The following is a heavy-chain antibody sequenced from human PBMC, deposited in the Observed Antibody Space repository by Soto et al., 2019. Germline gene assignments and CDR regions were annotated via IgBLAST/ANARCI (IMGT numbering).Heavy chain of an antibody. CDR3: ARSLPGTYGAFDL. CDR1: EFTFRSYW. Sequence: EVQLVDSGGGLVQPGGSLRLSCAASEFTFRSYWMHWVRQTPGKGLVWVSRISGDGSSTSYADSVKGRFTISRDNDKNTKNLQMDGLRAEDTDVYYCARSLPGTYGAFDLWGQGTMVTVSS. V-gene: IGHV3-74*01. CDR2: ISGDGSST. D-gene: IGHD1-1*01. J-gene: IGHJ3*01.